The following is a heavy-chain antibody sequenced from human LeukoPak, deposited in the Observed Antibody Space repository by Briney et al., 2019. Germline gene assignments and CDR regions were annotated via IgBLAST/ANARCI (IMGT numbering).Heavy chain of an antibody. CDR3: ARDTDGAMDFDY. CDR1: GYTFSTYG. V-gene: IGHV1-18*01. D-gene: IGHD2-8*02. J-gene: IGHJ4*02. CDR2: ISVYRGNT. Sequence: ASVKVSCKASGYTFSTYGISWVRQAPGQGLEWMGWISVYRGNTNYAQNFQGRVAMTTDTSTSTAYMELRSLRSDDTAVYYCARDTDGAMDFDYWGQGTLVTVSS.